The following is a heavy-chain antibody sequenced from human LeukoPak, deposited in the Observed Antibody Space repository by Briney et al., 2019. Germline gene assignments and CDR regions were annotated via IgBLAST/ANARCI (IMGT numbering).Heavy chain of an antibody. CDR3: ARGSMVVAVNLDY. CDR2: INPNSGGT. J-gene: IGHJ4*02. CDR1: GYTFTGYY. D-gene: IGHD2-15*01. V-gene: IGHV1-2*02. Sequence: ASVKVSCKASGYTFTGYYMHWVRQAPGQGLEWMGWINPNSGGTNYAQKFQGRVTMTRDTSISTAYMELSRLRPDDTAVYYCARGSMVVAVNLDYWGQGTLVTVSS.